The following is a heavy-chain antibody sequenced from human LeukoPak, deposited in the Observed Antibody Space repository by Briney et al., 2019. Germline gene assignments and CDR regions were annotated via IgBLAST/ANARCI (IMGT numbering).Heavy chain of an antibody. Sequence: GGSLRLSCAASGFNFSSYGMFWVRQAPGKGLEWVAVMSYDGRNQYHADSVKGRFTISRDNSKNTLFLQMNSLRPEDTAVCDCARSRSGNYYDGFDIWGQGTMVTVSS. CDR3: ARSRSGNYYDGFDI. J-gene: IGHJ3*02. CDR1: GFNFSSYG. CDR2: MSYDGRNQ. V-gene: IGHV3-30*03. D-gene: IGHD1-26*01.